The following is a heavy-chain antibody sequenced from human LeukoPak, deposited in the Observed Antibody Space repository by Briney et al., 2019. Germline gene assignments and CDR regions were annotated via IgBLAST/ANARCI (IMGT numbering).Heavy chain of an antibody. CDR2: ISGSGGST. J-gene: IGHJ4*02. CDR3: ARRAGNSSAYDY. V-gene: IGHV3-23*01. Sequence: PGGSLRLSCAASGFTFSSYAMSWVRQAPGKGLEWVSAISGSGGSTYYADSVKGRFTISRDNAKNSLYLQMNSLRAEDTAVYYCARRAGNSSAYDYWGQGTLVTVSS. CDR1: GFTFSSYA. D-gene: IGHD3-22*01.